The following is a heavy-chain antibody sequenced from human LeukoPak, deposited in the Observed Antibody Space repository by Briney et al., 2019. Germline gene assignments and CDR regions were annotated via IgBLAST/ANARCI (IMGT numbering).Heavy chain of an antibody. D-gene: IGHD3-10*01. J-gene: IGHJ4*02. CDR3: ARHDDGGSGNSYDY. CDR2: INPNTGNP. CDR1: GYTFTNYA. Sequence: GASVKVSCKASGYTFTNYAMNWVRQAPGQGLEWMGWINPNTGNPAYAQGFTGRFVFSLDTSVTTTYLQISGLKAEDTAVYYCARHDDGGSGNSYDYWGQGTLVTVSS. V-gene: IGHV7-4-1*02.